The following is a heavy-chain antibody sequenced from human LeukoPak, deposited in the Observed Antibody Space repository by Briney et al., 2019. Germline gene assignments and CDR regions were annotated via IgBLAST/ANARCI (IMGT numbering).Heavy chain of an antibody. J-gene: IGHJ3*02. Sequence: GGSLRLSCAASGFTFSAFWMHWVRQAPGEGLVWVAHIHSSGSSTSYADFVKGRFTISRDNARNTVDLQMNSLRADDTATYYCARGGSGCFDIWGQGTMVTVSS. D-gene: IGHD1-26*01. CDR1: GFTFSAFW. V-gene: IGHV3-74*01. CDR3: ARGGSGCFDI. CDR2: IHSSGSST.